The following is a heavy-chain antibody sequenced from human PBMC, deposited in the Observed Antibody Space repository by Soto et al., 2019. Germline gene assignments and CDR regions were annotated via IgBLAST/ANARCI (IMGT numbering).Heavy chain of an antibody. Sequence: SETLSLTCAVSGGYISSSNWWSWVRQPPGKGLEWIGEIYHSGSTNYNPSLKSRVTISVDKSKNQFSLKLSSVTAADTAVYYCARVFLGEQVRKYYGMDVWGQGTTVTVSS. CDR2: IYHSGST. CDR3: ARVFLGEQVRKYYGMDV. V-gene: IGHV4-4*02. D-gene: IGHD3-9*01. J-gene: IGHJ6*02. CDR1: GGYISSSNW.